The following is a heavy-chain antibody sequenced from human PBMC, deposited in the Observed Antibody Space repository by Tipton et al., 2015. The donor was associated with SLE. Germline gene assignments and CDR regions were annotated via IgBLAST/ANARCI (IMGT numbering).Heavy chain of an antibody. Sequence: TLSLTCTVSGDSISRGLHYWSWIRQHPGEGLEWIGYIHHTGSTSYNPSLKDRVTISVDTSKNQFSLKLSTVTAADTAMYYCARPRERDYNDAFDIWGQGTMVIVSS. CDR1: GDSISRGLHY. D-gene: IGHD4-11*01. CDR3: ARPRERDYNDAFDI. V-gene: IGHV4-31*03. CDR2: IHHTGST. J-gene: IGHJ3*02.